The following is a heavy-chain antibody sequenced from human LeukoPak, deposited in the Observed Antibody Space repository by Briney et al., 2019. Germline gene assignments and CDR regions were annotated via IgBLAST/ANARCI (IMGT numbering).Heavy chain of an antibody. V-gene: IGHV1-18*01. J-gene: IGHJ6*02. Sequence: ASVKVSCKASGYTFTSYGISWVRQAPGQWLEWMGWISAYNGNTNYAQKLQGRVTMTTDTSTSTAYMELRSLRSDDTAVYYCARAKVVVAATPHYYYYYGMDVWGQGTTVTVSS. CDR1: GYTFTSYG. CDR2: ISAYNGNT. D-gene: IGHD2-15*01. CDR3: ARAKVVVAATPHYYYYYGMDV.